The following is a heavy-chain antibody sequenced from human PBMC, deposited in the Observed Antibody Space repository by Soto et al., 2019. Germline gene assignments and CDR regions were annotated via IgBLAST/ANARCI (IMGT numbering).Heavy chain of an antibody. CDR3: VGGEVAAPLVY. D-gene: IGHD2-15*01. Sequence: SETLSLTCTVSGGSISSYYWSWIRQPPGKGLEWIGYIYYSGSTNYNPSLKSRVTISVDTSKNQFSLKLSSVTAADTAVYYCVGGEVAAPLVYWGQGTLVTVSS. V-gene: IGHV4-59*01. J-gene: IGHJ4*02. CDR2: IYYSGST. CDR1: GGSISSYY.